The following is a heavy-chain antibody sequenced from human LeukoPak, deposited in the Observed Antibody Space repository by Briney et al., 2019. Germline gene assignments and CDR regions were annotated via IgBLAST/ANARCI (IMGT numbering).Heavy chain of an antibody. CDR3: ARVERHCSSTSCYSGGRDY. CDR2: MNPNSGTT. J-gene: IGHJ4*02. D-gene: IGHD2-2*01. CDR1: GYTFTSYD. Sequence: GASVKVSCKASGYTFTSYDIHWVRQATGQGLEWLGWMNPNSGTTAYAQKVQGRVTITRNTSISTAYMELRSLRSDDTAVYYCARVERHCSSTSCYSGGRDYWGQGTLVTVSS. V-gene: IGHV1-8*03.